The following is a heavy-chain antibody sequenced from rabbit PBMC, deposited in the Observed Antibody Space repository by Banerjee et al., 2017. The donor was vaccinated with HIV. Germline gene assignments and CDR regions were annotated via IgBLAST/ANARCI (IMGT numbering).Heavy chain of an antibody. V-gene: IGHV1S40*01. Sequence: QSLEESGGDLVKPGASLTLTCTASGFSFSSGYDMCWVRQAPGKGLEWIACIYIGSSGTTYYASWAKGRFTISKTSSTTVTLQMTSLTAADTATYFCARDRGLKVMLGFNLWGQGTLVTVS. J-gene: IGHJ4*01. D-gene: IGHD6-1*01. CDR1: GFSFSSGYD. CDR2: IYIGSSGTT. CDR3: ARDRGLKVMLGFNL.